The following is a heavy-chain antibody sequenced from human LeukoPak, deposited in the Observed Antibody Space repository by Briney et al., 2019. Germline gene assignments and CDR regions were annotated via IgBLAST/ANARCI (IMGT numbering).Heavy chain of an antibody. J-gene: IGHJ3*01. CDR2: ISYDGRNK. Sequence: GGSLRLSCAASGFTFNNHDMHWARQAPGKGLEWVAGISYDGRNKYYADSVKGRFTISRDNSKNTLNLQMNSLRTEDTAVYYCAKPRDIDSWAFDVWGQGTMVTVS. D-gene: IGHD2-15*01. CDR1: GFTFNNHD. V-gene: IGHV3-30*18. CDR3: AKPRDIDSWAFDV.